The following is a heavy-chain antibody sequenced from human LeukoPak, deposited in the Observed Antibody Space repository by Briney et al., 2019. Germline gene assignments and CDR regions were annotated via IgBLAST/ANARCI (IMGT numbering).Heavy chain of an antibody. CDR1: GGSFSGYY. V-gene: IGHV4-59*01. D-gene: IGHD2-2*01. CDR3: ASLYCSRTSCFFDY. J-gene: IGHJ4*02. CDR2: ISYIGST. Sequence: SETLSLTCAVYGGSFSGYYWSWIRQPPGKGLEWIGYISYIGSTNYNPSLKSRVTISLDTSKNQFSLKLSSVTAADTAVYYCASLYCSRTSCFFDYWGQGTLVTVSS.